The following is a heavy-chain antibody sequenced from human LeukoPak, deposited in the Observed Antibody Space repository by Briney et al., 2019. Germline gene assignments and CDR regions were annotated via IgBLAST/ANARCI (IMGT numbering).Heavy chain of an antibody. D-gene: IGHD2-15*01. CDR3: AKDRSRYCSGGSCKPRLYSDY. V-gene: IGHV3-23*01. Sequence: PGGSLRLSCAASGFTFSSYAMSWVRQAPGKGLEWVSAISGSGGSTYYADSVKGRFTISRDNSKNTLYLQMNSLRAEDTAVYYCAKDRSRYCSGGSCKPRLYSDYWGQGTLVTVSS. CDR1: GFTFSSYA. J-gene: IGHJ4*02. CDR2: ISGSGGST.